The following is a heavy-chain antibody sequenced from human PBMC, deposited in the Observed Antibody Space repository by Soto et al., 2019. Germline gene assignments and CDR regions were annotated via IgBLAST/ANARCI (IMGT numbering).Heavy chain of an antibody. V-gene: IGHV2-5*02. Sequence: QITLKESGPTLVKPTQTLTLTCTFSGFSLSTSGVGVGWIRQPPGKALEWLALLYWDDDKRYSPSLKSRLTIAKGTPKNRVVLTMTNMDPVDTATYYGADSKGYGDYDGNWFDPWGQGTLVTVSS. D-gene: IGHD4-17*01. J-gene: IGHJ5*02. CDR3: ADSKGYGDYDGNWFDP. CDR2: LYWDDDK. CDR1: GFSLSTSGVG.